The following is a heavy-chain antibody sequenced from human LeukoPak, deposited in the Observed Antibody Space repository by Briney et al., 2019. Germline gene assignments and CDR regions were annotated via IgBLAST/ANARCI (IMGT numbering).Heavy chain of an antibody. D-gene: IGHD1-1*01. J-gene: IGHJ5*02. CDR2: IYYSGST. CDR1: GGSISSYY. CDR3: AREALEGENPQMGNWFDP. V-gene: IGHV4-59*01. Sequence: PSETLSLTCTVSGGSISSYYWSWIRQPPGKGLEWSGYIYYSGSTNYNPSLKSRVTISVDTSKNQFSLKLSSVTAADTAVYYCAREALEGENPQMGNWFDPWGQGTLVTVSS.